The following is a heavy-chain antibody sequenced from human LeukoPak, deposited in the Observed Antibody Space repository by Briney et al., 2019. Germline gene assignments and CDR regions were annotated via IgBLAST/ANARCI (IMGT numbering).Heavy chain of an antibody. CDR2: IYISGST. D-gene: IGHD2-2*01. CDR1: GGSISSYY. Sequence: SETLSLTCTASGGSISSYYWSWIRQPAGKGLEWIGRIYISGSTTYNPSLKSRVTISVDTSKNQFSLKLTSVTAADTAMYYCARYYCTSNTCYYFDYWGQGTLVTVSS. J-gene: IGHJ4*02. V-gene: IGHV4-4*07. CDR3: ARYYCTSNTCYYFDY.